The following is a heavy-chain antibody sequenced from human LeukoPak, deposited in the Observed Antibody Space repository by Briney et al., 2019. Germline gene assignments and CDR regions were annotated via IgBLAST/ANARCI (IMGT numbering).Heavy chain of an antibody. CDR1: GFTFSSYW. V-gene: IGHV3-21*01. J-gene: IGHJ4*02. CDR3: ARCTTGRTFGSLREIKRSREIDY. CDR2: ISSSSSNI. D-gene: IGHD1-1*01. Sequence: GGSLRLSCAASGFTFSSYWMHWVRQAPGKGLEWVSSISSSSSNIYYADSVKGRFTISRDNAKNSLYPQMNSLRVEDTAVYYCARCTTGRTFGSLREIKRSREIDYWGQGTLVTVSS.